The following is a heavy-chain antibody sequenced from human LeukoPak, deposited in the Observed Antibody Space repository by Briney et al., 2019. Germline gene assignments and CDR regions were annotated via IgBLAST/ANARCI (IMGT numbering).Heavy chain of an antibody. CDR3: ARHGGYYDSSGYYPPGDY. V-gene: IGHV5-51*01. CDR1: DYSFTSYW. D-gene: IGHD3-22*01. CDR2: IYPGDSDT. J-gene: IGHJ4*02. Sequence: GASLKISCKGSDYSFTSYWIGWVRQMPGKGLEWMGIIYPGDSDTRYSPSFQGQVTISADKSISTAYLQWSSLKASDTAMYYCARHGGYYDSSGYYPPGDYWGQGTLVTVSS.